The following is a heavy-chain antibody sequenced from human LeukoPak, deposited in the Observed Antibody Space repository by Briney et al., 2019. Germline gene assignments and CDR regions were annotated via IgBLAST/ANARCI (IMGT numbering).Heavy chain of an antibody. CDR1: GFSFSSYS. D-gene: IGHD2/OR15-2a*01. Sequence: GGSLRLSCAASGFSFSSYSMNWVRQAPGKGLEWVSSISGSSTHILYADSVKGRFTISRDDARNSLYLQMNSLRAEDTAVYYCAKFETRGNTDFDCWGQGTLVTVSS. CDR3: AKFETRGNTDFDC. CDR2: ISGSSTHI. J-gene: IGHJ4*02. V-gene: IGHV3-21*01.